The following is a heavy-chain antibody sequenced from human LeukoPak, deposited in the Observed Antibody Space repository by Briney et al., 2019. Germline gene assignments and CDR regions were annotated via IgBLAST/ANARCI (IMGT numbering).Heavy chain of an antibody. Sequence: GGSLRLSCAASGFTFSSYALSWVRQTPEKGLEWVSAISGSGDSKYYANSVKGRFTISRDNYMTTMFLQMNSMRAEDTAVSYCARDNGGYNYDFWGQGTLVTVSS. V-gene: IGHV3-23*01. D-gene: IGHD5-24*01. J-gene: IGHJ4*02. CDR3: ARDNGGYNYDF. CDR1: GFTFSSYA. CDR2: ISGSGDSK.